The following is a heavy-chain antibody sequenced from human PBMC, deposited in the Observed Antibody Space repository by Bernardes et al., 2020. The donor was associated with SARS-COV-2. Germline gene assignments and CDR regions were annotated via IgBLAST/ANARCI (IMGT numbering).Heavy chain of an antibody. Sequence: SETLSLTCAVYGGSFSGYYWSWIRQPPGKGLEWIGEIDQSGNTNYNPSLKSRVTISVDTSRKQFSLKVTSVTAADTAVYYCARALRDASGWLYCFDYWGQGALVTVSS. CDR1: GGSFSGYY. CDR2: IDQSGNT. D-gene: IGHD6-19*01. V-gene: IGHV4-34*01. CDR3: ARALRDASGWLYCFDY. J-gene: IGHJ4*02.